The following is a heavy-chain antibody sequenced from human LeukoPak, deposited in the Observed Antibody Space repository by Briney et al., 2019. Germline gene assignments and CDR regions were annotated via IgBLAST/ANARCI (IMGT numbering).Heavy chain of an antibody. CDR2: ISGSGDDSSSGGTT. D-gene: IGHD2-21*02. J-gene: IGHJ3*01. Sequence: GGSLRLSCVASGFRFSTYAMSWVRQSPGKGLEWVSGISGSGDDSSSGGTTHYEDSVRGRFTISRDNSKNTLHLEMNSLRVEDTALYHCAKDYTICAGDCSSPGDAFDLWGQGTMVTVSS. V-gene: IGHV3-23*01. CDR3: AKDYTICAGDCSSPGDAFDL. CDR1: GFRFSTYA.